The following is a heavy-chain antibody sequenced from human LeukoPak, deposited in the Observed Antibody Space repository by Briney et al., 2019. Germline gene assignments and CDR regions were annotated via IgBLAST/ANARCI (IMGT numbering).Heavy chain of an antibody. Sequence: GGSLRLSCAASGFTFSNYWMSWVRQAPGKGLEWVANIKEDGSEEYYVDSVKGRFTISRDNAKNSLYLQMNSLRAEDTALYYCAKDHTYYDILTGLTDGGYFDYWGQGTLVTVSS. CDR2: IKEDGSEE. D-gene: IGHD3-9*01. V-gene: IGHV3-7*03. CDR3: AKDHTYYDILTGLTDGGYFDY. J-gene: IGHJ4*02. CDR1: GFTFSNYW.